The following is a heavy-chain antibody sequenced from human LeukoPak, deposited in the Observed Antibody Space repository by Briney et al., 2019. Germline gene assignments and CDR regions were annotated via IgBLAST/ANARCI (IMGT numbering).Heavy chain of an antibody. V-gene: IGHV1-8*01. CDR3: ARGRTGYQYYYYYYGMDV. Sequence: ASVKVSCKASGYTFTSYDINWVRQATGQGLEWMGWMNPNSGNTGYAQKFQGRVTKTRNTSISTAYMELSSLRSEDTAVYYCARGRTGYQYYYYYYGMDVWGQGTTVTVSS. J-gene: IGHJ6*02. CDR2: MNPNSGNT. D-gene: IGHD3/OR15-3a*01. CDR1: GYTFTSYD.